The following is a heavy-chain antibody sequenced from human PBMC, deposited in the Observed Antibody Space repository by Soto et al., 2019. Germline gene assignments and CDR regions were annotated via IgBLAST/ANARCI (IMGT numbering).Heavy chain of an antibody. D-gene: IGHD3-16*02. Sequence: QVQLVESGGGVVQPGRSLRLSCAASGFTFSSYAMHWVRQAPGKGLEWVAVISYDGSNKYYADSVKGRFTISRDNSKNTLYLQMNSLRAEDTAVYYCARAWGLSQPVDYWGQGTLVTVS. CDR1: GFTFSSYA. J-gene: IGHJ4*02. CDR2: ISYDGSNK. CDR3: ARAWGLSQPVDY. V-gene: IGHV3-30-3*01.